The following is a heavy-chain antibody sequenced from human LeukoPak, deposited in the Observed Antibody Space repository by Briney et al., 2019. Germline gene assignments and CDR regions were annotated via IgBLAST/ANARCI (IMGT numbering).Heavy chain of an antibody. CDR1: GFTFSSYA. V-gene: IGHV3-64*01. Sequence: GGSLRLSCAASGFTFSSYAMHWVRRAPGKGLEYVSAISSNGGSTYYANSVKGRFTISRDNSKNTLYLQMGSLRAEDMAVYYCARALLGGYSYDYWGQGTLVTVSS. D-gene: IGHD5-18*01. CDR3: ARALLGGYSYDY. J-gene: IGHJ4*02. CDR2: ISSNGGST.